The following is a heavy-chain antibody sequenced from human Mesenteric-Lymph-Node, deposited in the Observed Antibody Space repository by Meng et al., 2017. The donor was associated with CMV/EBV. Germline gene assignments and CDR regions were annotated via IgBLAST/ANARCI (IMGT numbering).Heavy chain of an antibody. Sequence: SLKISCAASGFRFDDHAMHWVRQVPGKGLEWVSSISWNSDTIDYADSVKGRFTISRDNAKNSLYLQMNSLRAEDTALYYCAKNYLVGLVRGPLDSWGQGTLVTVSS. CDR2: ISWNSDTI. CDR1: GFRFDDHA. D-gene: IGHD3/OR15-3a*01. CDR3: AKNYLVGLVRGPLDS. J-gene: IGHJ4*02. V-gene: IGHV3-9*01.